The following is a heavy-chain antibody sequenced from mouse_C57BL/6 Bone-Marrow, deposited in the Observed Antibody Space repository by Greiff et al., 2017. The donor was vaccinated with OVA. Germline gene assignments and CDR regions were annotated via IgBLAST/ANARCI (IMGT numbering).Heavy chain of an antibody. Sequence: EVMLVESGGGLVQPGGSLKLSCAASGIDFSRYWMSWVRRAPGKGLEWIGEINPDSSTINYAPSLKDKFIISRDNAKNTLYLQMSKVRSEDTALYYCASFYYYGSSYGYFDYWGQGTTLTVSS. D-gene: IGHD1-1*01. V-gene: IGHV4-1*01. J-gene: IGHJ2*01. CDR3: ASFYYYGSSYGYFDY. CDR1: GIDFSRYW. CDR2: INPDSSTI.